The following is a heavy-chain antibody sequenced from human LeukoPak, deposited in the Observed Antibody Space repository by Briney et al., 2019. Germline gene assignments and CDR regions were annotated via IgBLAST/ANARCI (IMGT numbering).Heavy chain of an antibody. CDR1: GGSISSYY. D-gene: IGHD3-3*01. Sequence: TSETLSLTCTVSGGSISSYYWSSIRQPPGKGLEWIGYIYYSGSTNYNPSLKSRVTISVDTSKNQFSLKLSSVTAADTAVYYCARTGSAWYYDFWSGPNWFDPWGQGTLVTVSS. CDR2: IYYSGST. J-gene: IGHJ5*02. CDR3: ARTGSAWYYDFWSGPNWFDP. V-gene: IGHV4-59*01.